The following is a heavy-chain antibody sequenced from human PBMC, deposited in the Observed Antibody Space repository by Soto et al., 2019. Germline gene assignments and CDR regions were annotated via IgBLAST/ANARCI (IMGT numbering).Heavy chain of an antibody. CDR1: GGSFSSYY. J-gene: IGHJ4*02. CDR3: ARDSGDYLDY. V-gene: IGHV4-34*02. D-gene: IGHD2-21*01. Sequence: QVQLQQWGAGLLKPSETLSLTCAVYGGSFSSYYWSWIRQPPGKGLEWIGGISHGGRTSYDPSLETRVTISLDTSKNQFSLNLSSVTAADTAIYYCARDSGDYLDYWGQGTLVTVSS. CDR2: ISHGGRT.